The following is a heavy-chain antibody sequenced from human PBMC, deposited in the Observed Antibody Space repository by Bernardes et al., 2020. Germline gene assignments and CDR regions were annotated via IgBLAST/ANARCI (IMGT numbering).Heavy chain of an antibody. V-gene: IGHV3-21*01. D-gene: IGHD2-2*01. Sequence: GGSLRLSCAASGFTFSSYSMNWVRQAPGKGLEWVSSISSSSSYIYYADSVKGRFTISRDNAKNSLYLQMNSLRAEDTAVYYCARDPVVVPAAIFDYWGQGTLVTVSS. CDR1: GFTFSSYS. CDR2: ISSSSSYI. CDR3: ARDPVVVPAAIFDY. J-gene: IGHJ4*02.